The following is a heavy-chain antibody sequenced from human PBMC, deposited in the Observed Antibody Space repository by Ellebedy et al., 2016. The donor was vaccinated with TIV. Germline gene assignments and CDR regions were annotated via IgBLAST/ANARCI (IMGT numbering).Heavy chain of an antibody. V-gene: IGHV4-61*05. CDR3: ARSPYYYYMDV. CDR2: IYYSGST. CDR1: GGSISSSSYY. Sequence: SETLSLXXTVSGGSISSSSYYWGWIRQPPGKGLEWIGYIYYSGSTNYNPSLKSRVTISVDTSKNQFSLKLSSVTAADTAVYYCARSPYYYYMDVWGKGTTVTVSS. J-gene: IGHJ6*03.